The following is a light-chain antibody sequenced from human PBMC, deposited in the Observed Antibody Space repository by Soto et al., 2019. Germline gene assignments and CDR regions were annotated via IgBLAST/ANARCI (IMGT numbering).Light chain of an antibody. CDR3: QSYDSSLSGYV. CDR2: GNN. Sequence: LTQPPSVSWAPGQRVTISCTGSSSNIGAGYDVHWYQQLPGTAPKLLIYGNNNRPSGVPDRFSGSKSGTSASLAITGLQAEDEADYYCQSYDSSLSGYVFGTGTKVTVL. CDR1: SSNIGAGYD. V-gene: IGLV1-40*01. J-gene: IGLJ1*01.